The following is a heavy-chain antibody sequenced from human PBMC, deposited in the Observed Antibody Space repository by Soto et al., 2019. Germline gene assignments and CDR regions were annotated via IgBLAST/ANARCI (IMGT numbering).Heavy chain of an antibody. Sequence: GGSLRLSCAASGFTFSSYAMSWVRQAPGKGLEWVSAISGSGGSTYYADSVKGRFTISRDNSKNTLYLQMNSLRAEDTAVYYCAKVASYYYDSSGYFVYWGQGTLVTVSS. CDR3: AKVASYYYDSSGYFVY. V-gene: IGHV3-23*01. CDR1: GFTFSSYA. D-gene: IGHD3-22*01. J-gene: IGHJ4*02. CDR2: ISGSGGST.